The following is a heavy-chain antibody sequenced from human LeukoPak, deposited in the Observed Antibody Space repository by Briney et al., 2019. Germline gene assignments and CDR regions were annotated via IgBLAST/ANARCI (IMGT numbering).Heavy chain of an antibody. V-gene: IGHV4-59*01. CDR2: IYYSGST. Sequence: PSETLSLTCTGSGGCISSYYWSWIRQPPGKELEWIGYIYYSGSTNYNPSLKSRVTISVDTSKNQFSLKLSSVTAADTAVYYCARVTWFGELSADYYYYYGMDVWGKGTTVTVSS. CDR1: GGCISSYY. D-gene: IGHD3-10*01. CDR3: ARVTWFGELSADYYYYYGMDV. J-gene: IGHJ6*04.